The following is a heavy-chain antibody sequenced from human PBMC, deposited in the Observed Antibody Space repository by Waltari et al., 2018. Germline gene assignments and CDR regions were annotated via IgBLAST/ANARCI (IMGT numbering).Heavy chain of an antibody. J-gene: IGHJ6*03. CDR3: ARGPNFVLRYFDSYYMDV. V-gene: IGHV4-39*07. CDR2: IYYSWTN. D-gene: IGHD3-9*01. Sequence: QLQLQESGPGLVKPSETLSLTCTVSGGSISSSSYYWGWIRQPPGKGLEWIGSIYYSWTNYYNPSLKSRVTISVDTSKNQFSLKLSSVTAADTAVYYCARGPNFVLRYFDSYYMDVWGKGTTVTISS. CDR1: GGSISSSSYY.